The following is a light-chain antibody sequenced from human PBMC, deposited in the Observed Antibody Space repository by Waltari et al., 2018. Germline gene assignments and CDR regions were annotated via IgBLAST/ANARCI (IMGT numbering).Light chain of an antibody. V-gene: IGKV1-33*01. CDR1: KYINNY. CDR2: EAS. J-gene: IGKJ4*01. Sequence: DIQMTQSPSSLSASVGDSVTITCQASKYINNYLNWYQQKPGKATKLLIYEASNSETGVPSRFSGSGSGTTFTFTISSLQPEDIATYYCQQFHSLLTFGGGTKVEIK. CDR3: QQFHSLLT.